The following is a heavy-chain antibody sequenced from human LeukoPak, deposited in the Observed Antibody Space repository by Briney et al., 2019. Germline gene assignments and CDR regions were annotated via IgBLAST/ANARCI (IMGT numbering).Heavy chain of an antibody. CDR3: ARVTEWNDFDY. Sequence: SETLSLTCTVSGGSISSYYGSWLRQPPGKGLEWMGYIYYSGSTNYNPSLKSRVTISGDTSKTQFSLRLSSVTAADTDVYQCARVTEWNDFDYWGQGTLVTVSS. CDR2: IYYSGST. CDR1: GGSISSYY. D-gene: IGHD1-1*01. J-gene: IGHJ4*02. V-gene: IGHV4-59*01.